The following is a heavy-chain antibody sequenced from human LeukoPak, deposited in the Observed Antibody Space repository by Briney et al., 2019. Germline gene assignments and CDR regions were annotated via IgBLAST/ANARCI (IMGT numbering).Heavy chain of an antibody. D-gene: IGHD4-17*01. CDR2: ILSDGSKA. V-gene: IGHV3-33*08. CDR3: ASEKGLTTGIFDY. CDR1: GFTFSSDA. Sequence: GRSLRLSCAASGFTFSSDAMHWVRQAPGKGLEWVAIILSDGSKAYYPDSVRGRFTISRDNSKNTLYLQMNSLRAEDTAVYYCASEKGLTTGIFDYWGQGTLVTVSS. J-gene: IGHJ4*02.